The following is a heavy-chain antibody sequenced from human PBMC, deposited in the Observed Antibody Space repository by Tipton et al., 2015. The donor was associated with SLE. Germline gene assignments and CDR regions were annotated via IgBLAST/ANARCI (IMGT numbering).Heavy chain of an antibody. J-gene: IGHJ3*01. Sequence: TLSLTCTVSGGSISSGSYYWSWIRQPAGKGLEWIGRIYTSGSTNYNPSLKSRVTISVDTSQNQFSLRLTSVTAADTAVYYCGRHKTATRAFDFWGQGTLVTVSS. CDR1: GGSISSGSYY. CDR2: IYTSGST. CDR3: GRHKTATRAFDF. V-gene: IGHV4-61*02. D-gene: IGHD1-1*01.